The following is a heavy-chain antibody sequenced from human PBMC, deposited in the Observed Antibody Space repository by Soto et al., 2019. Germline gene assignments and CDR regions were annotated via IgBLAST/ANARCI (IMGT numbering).Heavy chain of an antibody. J-gene: IGHJ5*02. CDR2: IHPSGST. CDR3: SRGIDAYKGGRT. V-gene: IGHV4-34*01. D-gene: IGHD1-1*01. Sequence: QVQLHQWGAGLLKPSETLSLTCAVFDESLSDYYYTWTRQPPRKGLEWIGEIHPSGSTHYNPSLTTRVTLSQDTSKKQFSLTLLSVTAADTAVYYCSRGIDAYKGGRTWGQGTLVTVSS. CDR1: DESLSDYY.